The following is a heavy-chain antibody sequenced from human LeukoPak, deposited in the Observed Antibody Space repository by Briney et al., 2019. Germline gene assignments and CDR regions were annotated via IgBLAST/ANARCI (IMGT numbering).Heavy chain of an antibody. Sequence: PSETLSLTCTVSGGSISSSSYYWGWIRQPPGKGLEWIGSIYYSGSTYYNPSLKSRVTISVDTSKNQFSLKLSSVTAADTAVYYCARGRLRFSHYMDVWGKGTTVTVSS. J-gene: IGHJ6*03. CDR1: GGSISSSSYY. CDR2: IYYSGST. V-gene: IGHV4-39*07. CDR3: ARGRLRFSHYMDV. D-gene: IGHD3-3*01.